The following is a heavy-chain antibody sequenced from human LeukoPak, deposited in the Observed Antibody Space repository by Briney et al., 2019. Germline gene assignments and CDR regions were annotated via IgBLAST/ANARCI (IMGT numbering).Heavy chain of an antibody. CDR3: AKAAAENIVVVVAAIHLPLHFDY. Sequence: PGGSLRLSCAASGFTFDDYAMHWVRQAPGKGLEWVSGISCNSGSLAYADAVKGRFTISRDNDQNSLYLQMNSLRAEDTALYYCAKAAAENIVVVVAAIHLPLHFDYWGQGTLVTVSS. CDR2: ISCNSGSL. J-gene: IGHJ4*02. V-gene: IGHV3-9*01. D-gene: IGHD2-15*01. CDR1: GFTFDDYA.